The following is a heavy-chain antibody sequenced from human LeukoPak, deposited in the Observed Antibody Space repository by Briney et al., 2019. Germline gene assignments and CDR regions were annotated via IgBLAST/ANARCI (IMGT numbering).Heavy chain of an antibody. Sequence: PSETLSLTCTVSGGSISSSSYYWGWFRQPPGKGLEWIGSIYYSGSTYYNPSLKSRVTISVDTSKNQFSLKLSSVTAADTAVYYCAGGVVYYDSSGFSYYFDYWGQGTLVTVSS. CDR2: IYYSGST. CDR1: GGSISSSSYY. D-gene: IGHD3-22*01. J-gene: IGHJ4*02. CDR3: AGGVVYYDSSGFSYYFDY. V-gene: IGHV4-39*07.